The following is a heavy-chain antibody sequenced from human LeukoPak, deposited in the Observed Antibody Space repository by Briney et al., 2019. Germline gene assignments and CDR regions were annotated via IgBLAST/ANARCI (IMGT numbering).Heavy chain of an antibody. CDR2: IYYSGST. J-gene: IGHJ4*02. D-gene: IGHD4-17*01. V-gene: IGHV4-59*01. Sequence: SETLSLTCTVSGGSINYYYWCWIRQPPGKGLEWIGCIYYSGSTYYNPSLKSRVTISVDTSMNQFSLTLSSLTAADTAVYSCARSHVQGDYGKFFDYWGQGTLVTVSS. CDR1: GGSINYYY. CDR3: ARSHVQGDYGKFFDY.